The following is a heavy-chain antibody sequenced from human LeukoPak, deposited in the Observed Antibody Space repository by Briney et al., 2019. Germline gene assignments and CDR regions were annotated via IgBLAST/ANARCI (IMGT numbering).Heavy chain of an antibody. CDR1: GFTFSSYA. J-gene: IGHJ3*02. CDR3: ARDPRYCSVTSCPDAFDI. D-gene: IGHD2-2*01. V-gene: IGHV3-30-3*01. Sequence: GGSLRLSCAASGFTFSSYAMHWVRQPPGKGLEWVAVISYDGSNKYYADSVKGRFTISRDNSKNTLYLQMNSLRAEDTAVYYCARDPRYCSVTSCPDAFDIWGQGTMVTVSS. CDR2: ISYDGSNK.